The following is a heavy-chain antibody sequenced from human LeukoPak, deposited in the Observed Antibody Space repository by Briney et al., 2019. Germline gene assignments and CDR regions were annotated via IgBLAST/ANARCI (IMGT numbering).Heavy chain of an antibody. Sequence: KPSETLSLTCTVSGDSISSYYWNWIRQSAGKGLEWIGRIYSSGSTNYNPSLKSRVTMSVDTSKNQFSLKLSSVTAADTAVYYCARNIGGYSYVDYWGQGTLVTVSS. CDR1: GDSISSYY. V-gene: IGHV4-4*07. J-gene: IGHJ4*02. CDR2: IYSSGST. CDR3: ARNIGGYSYVDY. D-gene: IGHD5-18*01.